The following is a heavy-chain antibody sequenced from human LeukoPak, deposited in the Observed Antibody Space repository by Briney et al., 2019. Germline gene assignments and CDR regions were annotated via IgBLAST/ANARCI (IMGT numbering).Heavy chain of an antibody. V-gene: IGHV4-34*01. CDR1: GGSFSGYY. D-gene: IGHD3-22*01. Sequence: SETLSLTCAVYGGSFSGYYWGWIRQPPGKGLEWIGEINHSGSTNYNPSLKSRVTISVDTSKNQFSLKLSSVTAADTAVYYCASVITMIVVDWGQGTLVTVSS. CDR2: INHSGST. J-gene: IGHJ4*02. CDR3: ASVITMIVVD.